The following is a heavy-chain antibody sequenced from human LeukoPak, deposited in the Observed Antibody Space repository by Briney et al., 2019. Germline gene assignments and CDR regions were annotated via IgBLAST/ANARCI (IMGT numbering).Heavy chain of an antibody. D-gene: IGHD5-12*01. CDR3: GRHRPQVDPFDY. CDR1: GGSFSGYY. V-gene: IGHV4-34*12. J-gene: IGHJ4*02. CDR2: VFHNGDT. Sequence: SETLSLTCAVYGGSFSGYYWSWIRQPPGKGLEWLGSVFHNGDTYYNLPLKSRVTVSVQPSKNEVYLKVFSVTAADTAVYFCGRHRPQVDPFDYWGQGTLVTVSS.